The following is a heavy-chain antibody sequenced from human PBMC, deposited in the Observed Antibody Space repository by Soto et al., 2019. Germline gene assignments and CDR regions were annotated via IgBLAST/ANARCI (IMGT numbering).Heavy chain of an antibody. J-gene: IGHJ6*04. CDR3: AKPRLEGYYYCGMDV. CDR2: IIPIFGTA. D-gene: IGHD1-1*01. Sequence: QVQLVQSGAEVKKPGSSVKVSCKASGGTFSSYAISWVRQAPGQGLEWMGGIIPIFGTANYAQKFQGRVQITADKSTSPAYMELGSLRAEDTAVYYWAKPRLEGYYYCGMDVWGKGPTVTVSS. V-gene: IGHV1-69*06. CDR1: GGTFSSYA.